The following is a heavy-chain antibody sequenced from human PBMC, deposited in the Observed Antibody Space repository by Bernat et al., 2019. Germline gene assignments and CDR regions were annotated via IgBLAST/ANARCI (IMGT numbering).Heavy chain of an antibody. D-gene: IGHD2-15*01. Sequence: QVQLVQSGAEVKKPGASVKVSCKASGYTFTGYYMHWVRQAPGQGLEWMGRINPNSGGTNYAQKFQGRVTMTRDTSISTAYMELSRLRSDDTAVYYCARASPVCGGGSCSLGYWGQGTLVTVSS. V-gene: IGHV1-2*06. J-gene: IGHJ4*02. CDR2: INPNSGGT. CDR3: ARASPVCGGGSCSLGY. CDR1: GYTFTGYY.